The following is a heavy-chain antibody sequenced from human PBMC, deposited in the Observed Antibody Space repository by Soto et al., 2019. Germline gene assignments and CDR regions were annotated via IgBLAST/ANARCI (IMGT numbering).Heavy chain of an antibody. Sequence: ASVKVSCKASGYTFTSYGMNWVRQAPGRGLEWMGWINPGNGNTKYSQKFQGRVIIERDTSASTAYMELSSLRVEDTAVYYCVRDRRISGINRGLDYWGRGTLVTVSS. CDR3: VRDRRISGINRGLDY. CDR2: INPGNGNT. CDR1: GYTFTSYG. V-gene: IGHV1-3*01. D-gene: IGHD1-20*01. J-gene: IGHJ4*02.